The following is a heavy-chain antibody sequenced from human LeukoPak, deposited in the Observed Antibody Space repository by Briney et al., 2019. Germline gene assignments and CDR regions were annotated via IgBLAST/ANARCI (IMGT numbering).Heavy chain of an antibody. CDR1: GFTFSSYS. CDR2: ISSSSSYI. D-gene: IGHD1-26*01. CDR3: ASTESGSGFDAFDI. J-gene: IGHJ3*02. V-gene: IGHV3-21*01. Sequence: PGGSLRLSCAASGFTFSSYSMNWVRQAPGKGLEWVSSISSSSSYIYYADSVKGRFTISRDNAKNSLYLQMNSLRAEDTAVYYCASTESGSGFDAFDIWGQGTMVTVSS.